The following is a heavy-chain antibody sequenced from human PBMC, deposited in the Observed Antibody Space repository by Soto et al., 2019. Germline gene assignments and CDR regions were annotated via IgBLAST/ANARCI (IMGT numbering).Heavy chain of an antibody. CDR3: ARKYSGSSWFDP. V-gene: IGHV1-18*01. D-gene: IGHD6-6*01. Sequence: ASVKVSCKASGYTFTTYGISCVLQAPLQWRDGMGWISTYNGNTNYAQKLQGRVIMTTDTSTSTAYMDLRSLRSDDTAVYYCARKYSGSSWFDPWGQGTLVTVSS. CDR2: ISTYNGNT. CDR1: GYTFTTYG. J-gene: IGHJ5*02.